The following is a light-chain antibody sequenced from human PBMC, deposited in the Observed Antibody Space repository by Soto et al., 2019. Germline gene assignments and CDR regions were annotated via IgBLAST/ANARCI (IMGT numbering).Light chain of an antibody. J-gene: IGKJ1*01. CDR2: AAS. Sequence: DIPMTQSPSSLSASVGDRVTITCRASQGVSNDLGWYQQKPGKAPKRLIYAASSLQSGVPSRFSGSGSGTEFTLTISSLQPEDFATYYCLQHNSYPPWTFGQGTKVEIK. CDR3: LQHNSYPPWT. V-gene: IGKV1-17*01. CDR1: QGVSND.